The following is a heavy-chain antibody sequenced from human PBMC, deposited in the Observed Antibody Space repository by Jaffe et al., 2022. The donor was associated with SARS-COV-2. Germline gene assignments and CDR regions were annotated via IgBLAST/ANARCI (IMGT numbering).Heavy chain of an antibody. J-gene: IGHJ3*02. Sequence: QVQLVESGGGVVQPGRSLRLSCAASGFTFSSYAMHWVRQAPGKGLEWVAVISYDGSNKYYADSVKGRFTISRDNSKNTLYLQMNSLRAEDTAVYYCARAGDLYSMLDAFDIWGQGTMVTVSS. V-gene: IGHV3-30-3*01. D-gene: IGHD2-15*01. CDR1: GFTFSSYA. CDR2: ISYDGSNK. CDR3: ARAGDLYSMLDAFDI.